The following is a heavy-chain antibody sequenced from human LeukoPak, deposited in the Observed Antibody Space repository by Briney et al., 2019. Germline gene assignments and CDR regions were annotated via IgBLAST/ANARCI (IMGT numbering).Heavy chain of an antibody. V-gene: IGHV4-34*01. Sequence: SETLSLTCAVYGGSFSGYYWSWIRQPPGKGLEWIGEINHSGSTNYNPSLKSRVTISVDTSKNQFSLKLNSVTAADTAVYYCARATYSSSSYWFDPWGQGTLVTVSS. CDR2: INHSGST. CDR1: GGSFSGYY. J-gene: IGHJ5*02. CDR3: ARATYSSSSYWFDP. D-gene: IGHD6-6*01.